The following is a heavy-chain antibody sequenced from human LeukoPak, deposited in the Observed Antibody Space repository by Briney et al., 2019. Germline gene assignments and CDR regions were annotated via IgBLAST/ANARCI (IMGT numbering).Heavy chain of an antibody. D-gene: IGHD3-10*01. J-gene: IGHJ6*03. CDR3: AKDGRVMVRGATHNYYYYYYMDV. V-gene: IGHV3-23*01. Sequence: GGSLRPSCAASGFTFSSFAMSWVRQAPGKGLEWVSTFSGSGGSTYYADSVKGRFTISRDNSKNTLYLQMNSLRAEDTAVYYCAKDGRVMVRGATHNYYYYYYMDVWGKGTTVTISS. CDR2: FSGSGGST. CDR1: GFTFSSFA.